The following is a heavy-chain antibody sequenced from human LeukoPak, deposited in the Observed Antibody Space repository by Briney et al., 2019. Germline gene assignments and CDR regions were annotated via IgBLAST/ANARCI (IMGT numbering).Heavy chain of an antibody. CDR2: ISYDGSNK. V-gene: IGHV3-30*04. J-gene: IGHJ4*02. CDR3: ANLGMVYNILTGYRRPQTNDY. D-gene: IGHD3-9*01. Sequence: GGSLRLSCAASGFTFSSYAMHWVRQAPGKGLEWVAVISYDGSNKYHADSVKGRFTISRDNSKNALYLQMNSLRAEDTAVYYCANLGMVYNILTGYRRPQTNDYWGQGTLVTVSS. CDR1: GFTFSSYA.